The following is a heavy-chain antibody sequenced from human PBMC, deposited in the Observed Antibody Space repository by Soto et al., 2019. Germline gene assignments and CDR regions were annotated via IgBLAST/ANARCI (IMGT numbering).Heavy chain of an antibody. Sequence: GGSLRLSCAASGFSLNDYGMHWVRQPPGKGLEWVADISHDGRNKYYTDSVRGRFTISRDISKSTLYLQMNSLRPEDTAVYYCAKSNRGAYDTPDFWGQGTPVTVSS. CDR3: AKSNRGAYDTPDF. V-gene: IGHV3-30*18. CDR1: GFSLNDYG. D-gene: IGHD3-22*01. CDR2: ISHDGRNK. J-gene: IGHJ4*02.